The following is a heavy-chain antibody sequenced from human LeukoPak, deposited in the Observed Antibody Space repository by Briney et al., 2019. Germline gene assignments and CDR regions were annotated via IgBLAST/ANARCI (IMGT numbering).Heavy chain of an antibody. Sequence: GGSLRLSCAASGFTFSSYGMHWVRQAPGKGLEWVAFIRYDGSNKYYADSVKGRFTISRDNSKNTLYLQMNSLRAEDTAVYYCAKVAGITIFGVVPFDYWGQGTLVTVSS. CDR1: GFTFSSYG. CDR3: AKVAGITIFGVVPFDY. CDR2: IRYDGSNK. D-gene: IGHD3-3*01. V-gene: IGHV3-30*02. J-gene: IGHJ4*02.